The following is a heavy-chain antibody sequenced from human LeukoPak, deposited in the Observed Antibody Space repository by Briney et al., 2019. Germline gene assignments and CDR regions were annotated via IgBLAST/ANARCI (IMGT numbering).Heavy chain of an antibody. D-gene: IGHD3-22*01. CDR2: IYYSGST. CDR1: GGSISSSSYY. Sequence: PSETLSLTCTVSGGSISSSSYYWGWIRQPPGKGLEWIGSIYYSGSTYYNPSLKSRVTISVDTSKNQFSLKLSSVTAADTAVYYCARDHRRITMIVVDNWGQGTLVTVSS. CDR3: ARDHRRITMIVVDN. J-gene: IGHJ4*02. V-gene: IGHV4-39*07.